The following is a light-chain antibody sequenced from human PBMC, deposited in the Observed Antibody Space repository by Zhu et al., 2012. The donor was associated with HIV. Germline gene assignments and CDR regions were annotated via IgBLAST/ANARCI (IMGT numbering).Light chain of an antibody. Sequence: EIVLTQSPGTLTLSPGEGATLSCRASQSVSNYYLAWYQQKPGQAPRLLVYGASQRASGIPGRFSGSGSGTDFTLTISRLEPEDFAVYYCQQYGMSPLTFGGGTKVGIK. V-gene: IGKV3-20*01. CDR1: QSVSNYY. J-gene: IGKJ4*01. CDR2: GAS. CDR3: QQYGMSPLT.